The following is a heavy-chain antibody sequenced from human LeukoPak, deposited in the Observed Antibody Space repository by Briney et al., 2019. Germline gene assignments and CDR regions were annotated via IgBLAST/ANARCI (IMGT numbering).Heavy chain of an antibody. V-gene: IGHV1-69*04. CDR2: IIPILGIA. J-gene: IGHJ5*02. CDR1: GGTFSSYA. Sequence: GASVKVSCKASGGTFSSYAISWVRQAPGQGLEWMGRIIPILGIANYAQKFQGRVTITADKSTSTAYMELSSLRSEDTAVYYCARDRFTYYYGSGSYYGDWWFDPWGQGTLATVSS. D-gene: IGHD3-10*01. CDR3: ARDRFTYYYGSGSYYGDWWFDP.